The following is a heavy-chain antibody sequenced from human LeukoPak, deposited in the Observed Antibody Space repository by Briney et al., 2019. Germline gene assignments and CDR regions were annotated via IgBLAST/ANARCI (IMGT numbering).Heavy chain of an antibody. Sequence: ASVKVSCKASGYTFSGYYMHWVRQGPGQGLEWMGWIYPNSGDTKYAQKFQGRVTVTRDTSISTAFMEVSRLTSDDTAVYYCARSGRDAFDIWGQGTMVTVSS. CDR1: GYTFSGYY. V-gene: IGHV1-2*02. CDR3: ARSGRDAFDI. J-gene: IGHJ3*02. D-gene: IGHD1-26*01. CDR2: IYPNSGDT.